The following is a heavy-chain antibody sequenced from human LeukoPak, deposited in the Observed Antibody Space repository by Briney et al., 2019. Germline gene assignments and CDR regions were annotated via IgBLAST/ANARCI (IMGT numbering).Heavy chain of an antibody. Sequence: ASETLSLTCTVSGGSTSSYYWSWIRQPPGKGLEWIGYIYYSGSTNYNPSLKSRVTISVDTSKNQFSLKLSSVTAADTAVYYCARVYYGSGSRKPHFDYWGQGTLVTVSS. D-gene: IGHD3-10*01. J-gene: IGHJ4*02. CDR2: IYYSGST. CDR3: ARVYYGSGSRKPHFDY. CDR1: GGSTSSYY. V-gene: IGHV4-59*01.